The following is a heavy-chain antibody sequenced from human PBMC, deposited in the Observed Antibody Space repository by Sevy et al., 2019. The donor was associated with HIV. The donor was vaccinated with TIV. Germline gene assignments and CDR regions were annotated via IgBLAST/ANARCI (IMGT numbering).Heavy chain of an antibody. CDR2: TRYDGTTK. CDR1: GFTFRSYG. D-gene: IGHD3-10*01. CDR3: AKGLGMVQGALLSDDI. Sequence: GGSLRLSCAASGFTFRSYGMHWVRQALGKGLEWVAFTRYDGTTKYYADSVKGRFTISRDNSKNTVYLQMNSLRVEDTAVYYCAKGLGMVQGALLSDDIWGQGTMVTVSS. J-gene: IGHJ3*02. V-gene: IGHV3-30*02.